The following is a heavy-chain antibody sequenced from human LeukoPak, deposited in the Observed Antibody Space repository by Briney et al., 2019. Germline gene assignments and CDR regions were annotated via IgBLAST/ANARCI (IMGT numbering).Heavy chain of an antibody. CDR2: IYYSGST. CDR1: GGSISSYY. V-gene: IGHV4-59*01. Sequence: PSETLSLTCTVSGGSISSYYWSWIRQPPGKGLEWIGCIYYSGSTNYNPSLKSRVTISVDTSKNQFSLKLSSVTAADTAVYYCARSRTMRYDILTGHYGMDVWGEGTTVTVSS. D-gene: IGHD3-9*01. CDR3: ARSRTMRYDILTGHYGMDV. J-gene: IGHJ6*04.